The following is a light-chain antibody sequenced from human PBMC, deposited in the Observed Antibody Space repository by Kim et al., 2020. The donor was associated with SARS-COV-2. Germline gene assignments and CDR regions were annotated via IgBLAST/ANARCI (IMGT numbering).Light chain of an antibody. V-gene: IGLV3-21*01. CDR1: NIETKS. Sequence: SYELTQPPSVSVAPGETARITCGGSNIETKSVHWYQQKPGQAPVLLIYHDIDRPSGIPERSSGSNSGNTATLTITSVEAGDEADYYCQLCDTLSDHWVFG. CDR3: QLCDTLSDHWV. CDR2: HDI. J-gene: IGLJ3*02.